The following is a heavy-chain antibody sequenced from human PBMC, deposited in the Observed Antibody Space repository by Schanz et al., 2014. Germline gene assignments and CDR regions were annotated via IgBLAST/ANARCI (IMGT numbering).Heavy chain of an antibody. D-gene: IGHD1-1*01. CDR1: GYTFTSYG. Sequence: QVQLVQSGAEVKKPGASVKVSCKASGYTFTSYGISWVRQAPGQGLEWMGWISPYNGNTNYAQKLQGRVTMTADTSTSTAYMDLRSLRYDDTAVYYCARDHVATTDYDYFFYYLDVWATGITXIVSS. V-gene: IGHV1-18*01. CDR2: ISPYNGNT. CDR3: ARDHVATTDYDYFFYYLDV. J-gene: IGHJ6*03.